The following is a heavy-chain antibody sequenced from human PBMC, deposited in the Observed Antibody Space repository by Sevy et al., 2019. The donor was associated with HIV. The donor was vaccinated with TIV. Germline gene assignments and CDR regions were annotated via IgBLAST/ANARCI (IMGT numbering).Heavy chain of an antibody. CDR2: IKQDGSEK. D-gene: IGHD2-15*01. CDR1: GFTFSSYW. J-gene: IGHJ6*02. V-gene: IGHV3-7*01. CDR3: ARDRPPGYCSGGSCYYYYYGMDV. Sequence: GGSLRLSCAASGFTFSSYWMSWVRQAPGKGLEWVANIKQDGSEKYYVDSVKGRFTISRDNAKNSLYLQMNILRAEDTAVYYCARDRPPGYCSGGSCYYYYYGMDVWGQGTTVTVSS.